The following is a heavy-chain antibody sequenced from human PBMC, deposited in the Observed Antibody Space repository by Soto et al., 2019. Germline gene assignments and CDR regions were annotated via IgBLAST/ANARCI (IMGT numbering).Heavy chain of an antibody. V-gene: IGHV1-69*13. CDR1: GGTFSSYA. J-gene: IGHJ6*02. Sequence: GASVKVSCKASGGTFSSYAISWVRQAPGQGLEWMGGIIPIFGTANYAQKFQGRVTITADESTSTAYMELSSLRSEDTAVYYCATPPSDSSGYSPLYFYYGMDVWGQGTTVTVSS. CDR2: IIPIFGTA. CDR3: ATPPSDSSGYSPLYFYYGMDV. D-gene: IGHD3-22*01.